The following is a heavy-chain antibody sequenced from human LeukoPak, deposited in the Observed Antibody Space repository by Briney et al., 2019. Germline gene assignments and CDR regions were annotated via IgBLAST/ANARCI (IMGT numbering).Heavy chain of an antibody. J-gene: IGHJ5*02. Sequence: GGSLRLSCAASGFGFGIFAMNWVRQAPGKGLEWVSVIFGNGAGIQYADSVKGRFSISRDNSENVLFLQMNSLRAEDTAVYYCVKDRTPDGLYSNDLWGQGTLVTVSS. D-gene: IGHD5-24*01. V-gene: IGHV3-23*01. CDR2: IFGNGAGI. CDR3: VKDRTPDGLYSNDL. CDR1: GFGFGIFA.